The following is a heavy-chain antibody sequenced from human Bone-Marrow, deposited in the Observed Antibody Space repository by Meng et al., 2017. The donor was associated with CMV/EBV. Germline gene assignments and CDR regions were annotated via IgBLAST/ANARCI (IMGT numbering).Heavy chain of an antibody. J-gene: IGHJ4*02. CDR2: INSDGSST. CDR3: AKDRGTRSTSCLYY. Sequence: GGSLRLSCAASGFTFSSYWMHWVRQAPGKGLVWVSRINSDGSSTSYADSVKGRFTISRDNAKNTLYLQMNSLRAEDTAVYYCAKDRGTRSTSCLYYWGQGTLVTVAS. V-gene: IGHV3-74*01. CDR1: GFTFSSYW. D-gene: IGHD2-2*01.